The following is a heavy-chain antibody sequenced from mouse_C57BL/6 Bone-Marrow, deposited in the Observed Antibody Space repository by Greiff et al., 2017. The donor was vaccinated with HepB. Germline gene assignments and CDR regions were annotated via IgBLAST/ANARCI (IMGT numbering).Heavy chain of an antibody. CDR2: ISSGSSTI. D-gene: IGHD1-1*01. CDR3: ARGVVATNFDV. CDR1: GFTFSDYG. V-gene: IGHV5-17*01. Sequence: EVKLVESGGGLVKPGGSLKLSCAASGFTFSDYGMHWVRQAPEKGLEWVAYISSGSSTIYYADTVKGRFTISRDNAKNTLFLQMTSLRSEDMAMYYCARGVVATNFDVWGTGTTVTVSS. J-gene: IGHJ1*03.